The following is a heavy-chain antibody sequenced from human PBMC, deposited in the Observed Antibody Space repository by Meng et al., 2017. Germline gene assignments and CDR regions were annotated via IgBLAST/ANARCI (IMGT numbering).Heavy chain of an antibody. Sequence: VQLQQSGPGLVKPPPTLSLTCAISGDSVSSNSAAWNWIRQSPSRGLEWLGRTYYRSKWYNDYAVSVKSQITLNPDTSKNQFSLQLNSVTPEDTAVYYCAREDGYNRENWYFDLWGRGTLVTVSS. V-gene: IGHV6-1*01. CDR1: GDSVSSNSAA. CDR2: TYYRSKWYN. CDR3: AREDGYNRENWYFDL. J-gene: IGHJ2*01. D-gene: IGHD5-24*01.